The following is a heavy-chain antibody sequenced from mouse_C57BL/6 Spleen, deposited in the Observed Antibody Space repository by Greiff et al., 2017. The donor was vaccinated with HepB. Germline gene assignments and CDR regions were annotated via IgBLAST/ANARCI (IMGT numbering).Heavy chain of an antibody. CDR2: ISYDGSN. CDR1: GYSITSGYY. Sequence: EVKLQESGPGLVKPSQSLSLTCSVTGYSITSGYYWNWIRQFPGNKLEWMGYISYDGSNNYNPSLKNRISITRDTSKNQFFLKLNSVTTEDTATYYCARGTYYGNPWDYWGQGTSVTVSS. D-gene: IGHD2-10*01. CDR3: ARGTYYGNPWDY. J-gene: IGHJ4*01. V-gene: IGHV3-6*01.